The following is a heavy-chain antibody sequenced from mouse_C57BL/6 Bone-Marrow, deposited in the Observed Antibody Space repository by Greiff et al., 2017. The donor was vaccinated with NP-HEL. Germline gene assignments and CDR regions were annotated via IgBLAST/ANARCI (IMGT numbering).Heavy chain of an antibody. CDR2: IDPSDSYT. V-gene: IGHV1-59*01. CDR3: ARLNYGSSYYWYFDV. CDR1: GYTFTSYW. J-gene: IGHJ1*03. D-gene: IGHD1-1*01. Sequence: VQLQQPGAELVRPGTSVKLSCKASGYTFTSYWMHWVKQRPGQGLEWIGVIDPSDSYTNYNQKFKGKATLTVDTSSSTAYLQLSSLTSEDSAVYYCARLNYGSSYYWYFDVWGTGTTVTVSS.